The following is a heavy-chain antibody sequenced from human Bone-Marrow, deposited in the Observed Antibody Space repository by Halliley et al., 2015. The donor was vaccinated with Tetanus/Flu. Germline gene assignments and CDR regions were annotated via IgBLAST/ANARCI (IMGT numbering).Heavy chain of an antibody. CDR2: IYSDGFP. V-gene: IGHV3-66*01. J-gene: IGHJ4*02. Sequence: VSLIYSDGFPFYADSVKGRFTISRDNSKKTLYLQMNNLRAEDTAVYYCARGVRFLKFEWAFDYWGQGTLVTVSS. CDR3: ARGVRFLKFEWAFDY. D-gene: IGHD3-3*01.